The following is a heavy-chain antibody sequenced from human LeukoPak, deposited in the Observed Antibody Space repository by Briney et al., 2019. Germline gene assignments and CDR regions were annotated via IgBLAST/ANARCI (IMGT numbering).Heavy chain of an antibody. CDR2: IIPILGIA. CDR1: GYTFTGYY. V-gene: IGHV1-69*02. CDR3: ARSLRDFWSGYHDY. D-gene: IGHD3-3*01. J-gene: IGHJ4*02. Sequence: GASVKVSCKASGYTFTGYYLRWVRQAPGQGLEWMGRIIPILGIANYAQKFQGRVTITADKSTSTAYMELSSLRSEDTAVYYCARSLRDFWSGYHDYWGQGTLVTVSS.